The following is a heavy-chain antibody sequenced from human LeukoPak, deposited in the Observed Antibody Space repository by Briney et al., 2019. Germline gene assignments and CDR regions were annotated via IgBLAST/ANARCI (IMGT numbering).Heavy chain of an antibody. CDR1: GFTFDDYA. CDR3: AREISRNDAFDI. CDR2: INPDGSTT. Sequence: GRSLRLSCAASGFTFDDYAMHWVRQAPGKGLEWVSRINPDGSTTTYADSVKGRFTISRDNAKNSLYLQMNSLRAEDTAVYYCAREISRNDAFDIWGKGTTVTVSS. D-gene: IGHD6-13*01. V-gene: IGHV3-20*04. J-gene: IGHJ3*02.